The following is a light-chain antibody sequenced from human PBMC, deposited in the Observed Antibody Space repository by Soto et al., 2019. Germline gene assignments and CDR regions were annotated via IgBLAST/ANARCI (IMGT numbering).Light chain of an antibody. V-gene: IGLV1-44*01. CDR3: AAWDDSLNGPV. CDR1: SSNIGSNT. J-gene: IGLJ2*01. Sequence: QSVLTQPPSASGTARQRVTISCSGSSSNIGSNTVNWYQQLPGTAPKLRIYSNNQRPSGVPDRFSGSKSGTSASLAISGLQSEDEADYYCAAWDDSLNGPVFGGGTQLTVL. CDR2: SNN.